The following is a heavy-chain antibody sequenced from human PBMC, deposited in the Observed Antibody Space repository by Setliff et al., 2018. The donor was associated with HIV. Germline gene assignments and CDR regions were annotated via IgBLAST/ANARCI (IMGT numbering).Heavy chain of an antibody. J-gene: IGHJ6*04. V-gene: IGHV3-7*03. CDR1: GLTFNRYW. Sequence: GGSLRLSCVASGLTFNRYWMSWVRQVPGKGLEWVSNTKYDGSESYYVDSVKGRFIASTDNARNSLFLEMNSLRAEDTAVYYCARDSRSFTMIVENQRGMDVWGKGTTVTVSS. D-gene: IGHD3-22*01. CDR3: ARDSRSFTMIVENQRGMDV. CDR2: TKYDGSES.